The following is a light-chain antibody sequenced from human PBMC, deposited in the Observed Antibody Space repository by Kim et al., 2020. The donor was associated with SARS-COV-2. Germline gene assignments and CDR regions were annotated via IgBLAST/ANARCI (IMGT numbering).Light chain of an antibody. CDR3: QQYYSTPPT. CDR1: QDISYS. V-gene: IGKV1-NL1*01. J-gene: IGKJ1*01. Sequence: DIQMTQSPSSLSASVGDRVTITCRASQDISYSLAWYQQKPGKAPKLLLYATSRLESGVPSRFSGSGSGTDYTLTIGSLQPEDFATYYCQQYYSTPPTFGQGTKVDIK. CDR2: ATS.